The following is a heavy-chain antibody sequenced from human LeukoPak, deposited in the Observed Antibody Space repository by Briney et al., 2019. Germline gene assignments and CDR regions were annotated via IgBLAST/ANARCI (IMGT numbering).Heavy chain of an antibody. CDR1: GGTFSSYA. J-gene: IGHJ4*02. D-gene: IGHD3-3*01. CDR2: IIPILGIA. CDR3: ARGYDFQPLRLDY. Sequence: ASVKVSCKASGGTFSSYAISWVRQAPGQGLEWMGRIIPILGIANYAQKFQGRVTITADKSTSTAYMELSSLRSEDTAVYYCARGYDFQPLRLDYWGQGTLVTVSS. V-gene: IGHV1-69*04.